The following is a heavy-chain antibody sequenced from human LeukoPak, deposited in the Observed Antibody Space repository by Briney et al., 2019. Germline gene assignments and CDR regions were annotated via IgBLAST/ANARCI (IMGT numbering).Heavy chain of an antibody. Sequence: SETLSLTCTVSGGSISSGGYYWSWIRQPPGKGLEWIGYIYYSGSTNYNPSLKSRVTISVDTSKNQFSLKLSSVTAADTAVYYCARAVLWRSGPPPELDPFDYWGQGTLVTVSS. CDR2: IYYSGST. CDR3: ARAVLWRSGPPPELDPFDY. CDR1: GGSISSGGYY. J-gene: IGHJ4*02. V-gene: IGHV4-61*08. D-gene: IGHD2/OR15-2a*01.